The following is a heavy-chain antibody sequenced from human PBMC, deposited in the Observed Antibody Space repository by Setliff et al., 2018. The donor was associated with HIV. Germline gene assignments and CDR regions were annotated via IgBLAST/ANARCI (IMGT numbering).Heavy chain of an antibody. CDR1: GGSISSYY. J-gene: IGHJ4*02. Sequence: SETLSLTCTVSGGSISSYYWSWIRQPAGKGLEWIGRIFSSGSTSYNSSLKSRVTMSVDTSKNQFSLRLTSVTAADTAVYYCARDPVITMMVGPKFYFDYWGQGILVPSPQ. D-gene: IGHD3-22*01. CDR3: ARDPVITMMVGPKFYFDY. V-gene: IGHV4-4*07. CDR2: IFSSGST.